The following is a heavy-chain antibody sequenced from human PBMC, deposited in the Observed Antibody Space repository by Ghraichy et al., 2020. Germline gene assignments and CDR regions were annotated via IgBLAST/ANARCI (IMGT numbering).Heavy chain of an antibody. D-gene: IGHD6-13*01. V-gene: IGHV3-48*02. CDR3: ARDPRSSRSYNYYYVDV. Sequence: GGSLRLSCAASGFTFSSYSMNWVRQAPGKGLEWVSYISSTSITINYADSVKGRFTISRDNAKNSLYLQMNSLRDEDTAVYYCARDPRSSRSYNYYYVDVWGKGTTVTVSS. CDR1: GFTFSSYS. CDR2: ISSTSITI. J-gene: IGHJ6*03.